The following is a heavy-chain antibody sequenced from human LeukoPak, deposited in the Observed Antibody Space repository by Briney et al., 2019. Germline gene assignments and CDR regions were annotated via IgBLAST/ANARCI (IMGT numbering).Heavy chain of an antibody. CDR2: IKQDGSEK. V-gene: IGHV3-7*01. CDR1: GFTFSTYA. D-gene: IGHD5-24*01. J-gene: IGHJ6*03. Sequence: GRSLRLSCAASGFTFSTYAMHWVRQAPGKGLEWVANIKQDGSEKYYVDSVKGRFTISRDNAKNSLYLQMNSLRAEDTAVYYCARMAYYYYYYMDVWGKGTTVTVSS. CDR3: ARMAYYYYYYMDV.